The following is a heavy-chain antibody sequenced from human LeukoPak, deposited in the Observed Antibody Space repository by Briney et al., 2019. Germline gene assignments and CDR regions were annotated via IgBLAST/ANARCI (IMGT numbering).Heavy chain of an antibody. CDR2: IIPIFGTA. CDR1: GGTFSSYA. CDR3: ARDGGDHYDFWSGYLQHYYMDV. Sequence: ASVKVSCKASGGTFSSYAISWVRQAPGQGLEWMGGIIPIFGTANYAQKFQGRVTMTTDTSTSTAYMELRSLRSDDTAVYYCARDGGDHYDFWSGYLQHYYMDVWGKGTTVTVSS. V-gene: IGHV1-69*05. J-gene: IGHJ6*03. D-gene: IGHD3-3*01.